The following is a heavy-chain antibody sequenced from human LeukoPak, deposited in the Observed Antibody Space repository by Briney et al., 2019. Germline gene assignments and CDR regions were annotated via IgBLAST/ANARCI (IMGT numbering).Heavy chain of an antibody. CDR3: ARGDIVVVPAATVPRGSMYYFDY. CDR2: IIPIFGTV. Sequence: SVKVSCKASGGTFSSYAISWVRQAPGQGLEWMGRIIPIFGTVNYAQKFQGRVTITTDESTSTAYMELSSLRSEDTAVYYCARGDIVVVPAATVPRGSMYYFDYWGQGTLVTVSS. CDR1: GGTFSSYA. J-gene: IGHJ4*02. V-gene: IGHV1-69*05. D-gene: IGHD2-2*01.